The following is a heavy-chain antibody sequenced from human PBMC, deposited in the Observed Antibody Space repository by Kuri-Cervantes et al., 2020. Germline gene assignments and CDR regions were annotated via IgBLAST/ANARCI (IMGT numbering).Heavy chain of an antibody. Sequence: SVKVSCKASGYTFTSYDINWVRQATGQGLEWMGGIIPIFGTANYAQKFQGRVTITADESTSTAYMELSSLRSEDTAVYYCAREGHSSSWYNWGQGTLVTVSS. D-gene: IGHD6-13*01. CDR2: IIPIFGTA. J-gene: IGHJ4*02. V-gene: IGHV1-69*13. CDR1: GYTFTSYD. CDR3: AREGHSSSWYN.